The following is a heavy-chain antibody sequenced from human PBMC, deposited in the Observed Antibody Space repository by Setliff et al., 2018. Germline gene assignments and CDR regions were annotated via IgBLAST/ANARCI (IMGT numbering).Heavy chain of an antibody. V-gene: IGHV1-18*01. D-gene: IGHD2-2*01. CDR3: ARFGGSCSSSSCYASDL. Sequence: ASVKVSCKTSGYAFITFGTSWVRQAPGQGLEWMGWISPVYGIANYARRFQGRVTMTADTSTTTAYLELTSLRYDDTAVYFCARFGGSCSSSSCYASDLWGQGTRVTVSS. J-gene: IGHJ3*01. CDR2: ISPVYGIA. CDR1: GYAFITFG.